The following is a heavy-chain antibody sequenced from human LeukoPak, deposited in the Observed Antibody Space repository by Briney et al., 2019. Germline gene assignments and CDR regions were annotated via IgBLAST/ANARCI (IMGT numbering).Heavy chain of an antibody. CDR2: IKSKTDGGTT. Sequence: GGSLRLSCAASGFTFTNAWMSWVRQAPGKGLEWVGRIKSKTDGGTTDYAAPVKGRFTISRDDSKNTLYLQMNSLRAEDTAVYYCATRASSSWIDPDYWGQGTLVTVSS. J-gene: IGHJ4*02. V-gene: IGHV3-15*01. CDR3: ATRASSSWIDPDY. CDR1: GFTFTNAW. D-gene: IGHD6-13*01.